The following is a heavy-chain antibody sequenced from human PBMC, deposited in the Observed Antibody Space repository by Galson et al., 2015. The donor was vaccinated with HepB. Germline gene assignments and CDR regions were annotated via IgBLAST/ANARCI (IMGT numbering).Heavy chain of an antibody. V-gene: IGHV1-69*04. Sequence: SVAEVNKPGESLRISCKASGGTFSSYAISWVRQAPGQGLEWMGRIIPILGIANYAQKFQGRVTITADKSTSTAYMELSSLRSEDTAVYYCARDYHYDFWSGSKGYFDYWVQGTLVTVSS. CDR3: ARDYHYDFWSGSKGYFDY. J-gene: IGHJ4*02. CDR1: GGTFSSYA. D-gene: IGHD3-3*01. CDR2: IIPILGIA.